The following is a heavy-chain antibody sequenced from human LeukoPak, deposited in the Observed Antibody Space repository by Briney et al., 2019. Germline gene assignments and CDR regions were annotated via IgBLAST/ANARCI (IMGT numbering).Heavy chain of an antibody. D-gene: IGHD6-13*01. CDR1: GDSVSSNSAA. J-gene: IGHJ4*02. V-gene: IGHV6-1*01. CDR2: TYYRSKWYN. Sequence: SQTLSLTCAISGDSVSSNSAAWNWIRQSPSRGLEWLGRTYYRSKWYNDYAVSVKSRITINPDTSKNQFSLQLNSVTPEDTAVYYCARDLRGSGVAAAAQHLFDYWGQGTLVTVSS. CDR3: ARDLRGSGVAAAAQHLFDY.